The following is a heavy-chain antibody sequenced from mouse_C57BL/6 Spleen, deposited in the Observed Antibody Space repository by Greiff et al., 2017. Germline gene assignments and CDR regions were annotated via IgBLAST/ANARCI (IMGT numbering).Heavy chain of an antibody. J-gene: IGHJ2*01. D-gene: IGHD2-5*01. CDR3: SSNYYFDY. V-gene: IGHV6-3*01. CDR1: GFTFSNYW. Sequence: EVHLVESGGGLVQPGGSMKLSCVASGFTFSNYWMNWVRQSPEKGLEWVAQIRLKSDNYATHYAESVKGRFTISRDDSKSSVYLQMNNLRAEDTGIYYCSSNYYFDYWGQGTTLTVSS. CDR2: IRLKSDNYAT.